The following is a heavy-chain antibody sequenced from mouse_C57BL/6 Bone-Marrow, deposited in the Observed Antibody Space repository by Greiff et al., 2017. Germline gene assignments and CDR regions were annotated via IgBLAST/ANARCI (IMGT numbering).Heavy chain of an antibody. Sequence: QVQLQQSGAELARPGASVKLSCKASGYTFTSYGISWVKQRTGQGLEWIGAIYPRSGNTSYNEKFKGKATLTADKSSSTAYMELRSLTSEDSAVXFCEREEDGYYLHHWYFDVWGTGTTVTVSS. CDR3: EREEDGYYLHHWYFDV. V-gene: IGHV1-81*01. J-gene: IGHJ1*03. CDR2: IYPRSGNT. D-gene: IGHD2-3*01. CDR1: GYTFTSYG.